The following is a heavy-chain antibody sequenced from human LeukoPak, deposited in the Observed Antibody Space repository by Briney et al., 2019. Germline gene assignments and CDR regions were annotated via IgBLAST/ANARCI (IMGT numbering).Heavy chain of an antibody. Sequence: GGSLRLSCAASGLTFSSYSMNWVRQAPGKGLEWVSSISSSSSYIYYADSVKGRFTISRDNAKNSLYLQMNSLRAEDTAVYYCARDSDSEGDAFDIWGQGTMVTVSS. CDR1: GLTFSSYS. CDR3: ARDSDSEGDAFDI. J-gene: IGHJ3*02. CDR2: ISSSSSYI. V-gene: IGHV3-21*01. D-gene: IGHD2-21*01.